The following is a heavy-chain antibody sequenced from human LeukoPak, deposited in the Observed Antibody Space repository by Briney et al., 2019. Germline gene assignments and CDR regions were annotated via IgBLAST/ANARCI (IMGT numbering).Heavy chain of an antibody. V-gene: IGHV3-23*01. CDR1: GFTFSSYA. CDR2: ISGSGGST. J-gene: IGHJ4*02. D-gene: IGHD3-22*01. Sequence: AGGSLRLSCAVSGFTFSSYAMSWVRQAPGKGLEWVSAISGSGGSTYYADSVKGRFTISRDNSKNTLYLQMNSLRAEDTAVYYCAKGDTMIVLRIYFDHWGQGTLVAVSS. CDR3: AKGDTMIVLRIYFDH.